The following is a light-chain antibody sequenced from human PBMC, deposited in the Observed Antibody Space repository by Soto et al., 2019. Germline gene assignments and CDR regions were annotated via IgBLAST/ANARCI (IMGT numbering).Light chain of an antibody. J-gene: IGKJ1*01. V-gene: IGKV3-15*01. CDR3: QQYNNWPPWT. Sequence: ILMTQSPATLSVSPGERATLSCRASQSVSNNLAWYQQKPGQAPRLLIYDASTRATGIPARFSGSGSGTPFTLTISGLQSEDFAVYYCQQYNNWPPWTFGQGTKVEIK. CDR2: DAS. CDR1: QSVSNN.